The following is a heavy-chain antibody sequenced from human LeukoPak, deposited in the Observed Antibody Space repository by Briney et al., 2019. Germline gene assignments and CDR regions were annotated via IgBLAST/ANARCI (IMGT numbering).Heavy chain of an antibody. J-gene: IGHJ4*02. V-gene: IGHV3-21*01. CDR3: ARASLYSGYVFDY. CDR2: ISSSSSYI. CDR1: GFTFSSYS. Sequence: GGCLRLSCAASGFTFSSYSMNWVRQAPGKGLEWVSSISSSSSYIYYADSVKGRFTISRDNAKNSLYLQMNSLRAEDTAVYYCARASLYSGYVFDYWGQGTLVTVSS. D-gene: IGHD5-12*01.